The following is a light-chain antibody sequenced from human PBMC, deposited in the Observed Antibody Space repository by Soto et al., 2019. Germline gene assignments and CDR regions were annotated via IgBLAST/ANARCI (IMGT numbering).Light chain of an antibody. J-gene: IGLJ1*01. CDR3: QTYGSILSGYV. CDR1: NSNIGAGFD. Sequence: QSVLTQPPSVSGAPGQRVTISCTGSNSNIGAGFDVHWYQQLPGTAPKLLIFGNNNRPSGVPDRFSVSKSGTSASLAISDLQAEDEADYYCQTYGSILSGYVFGTGTKLTVL. CDR2: GNN. V-gene: IGLV1-40*01.